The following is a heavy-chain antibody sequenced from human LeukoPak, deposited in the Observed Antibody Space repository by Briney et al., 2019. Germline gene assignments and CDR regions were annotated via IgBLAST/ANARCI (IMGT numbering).Heavy chain of an antibody. Sequence: GGSLRLSCAASGFTFDDYAMHWVRQAPGKGLEWVSVISSGRSTYYADSVKGRFTISRDNSKNTLYLQMNSLRAEDTAVYYCARGKIRYFDWLLDYFDYWGQGTLVTVSS. V-gene: IGHV3-53*01. D-gene: IGHD3-9*01. CDR2: ISSGRST. CDR1: GFTFDDYA. CDR3: ARGKIRYFDWLLDYFDY. J-gene: IGHJ4*02.